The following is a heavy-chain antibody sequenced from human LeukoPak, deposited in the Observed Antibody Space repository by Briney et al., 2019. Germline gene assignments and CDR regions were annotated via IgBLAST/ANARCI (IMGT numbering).Heavy chain of an antibody. V-gene: IGHV1-2*02. D-gene: IGHD5-18*01. Sequence: ASVKVSCKTSGYTFTGYYMHWVRQAPGQGLEWMGWINPNNGGTNYAQKLQDRVTMTTDTSTTTAYMELKNLRSDDTAVYYCARGSSYGFSMGYWGQGTLVTVSS. J-gene: IGHJ4*02. CDR3: ARGSSYGFSMGY. CDR1: GYTFTGYY. CDR2: INPNNGGT.